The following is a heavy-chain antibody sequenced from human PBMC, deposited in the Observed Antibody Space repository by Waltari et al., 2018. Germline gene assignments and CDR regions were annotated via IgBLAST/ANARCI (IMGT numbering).Heavy chain of an antibody. D-gene: IGHD3-10*01. V-gene: IGHV1-18*01. CDR2: ISTYNGNT. J-gene: IGHJ3*02. CDR1: DYTFINYG. Sequence: QVHLVQSGAEVKKPGALVKVSCKASDYTFINYGISWVRQAPGQGLEWMGWISTYNGNTKYGENFQGRVTLTTDTSTRTAYMELSSLSSDDTAVYYCARDRDDAFDIWGQGTMVTVSS. CDR3: ARDRDDAFDI.